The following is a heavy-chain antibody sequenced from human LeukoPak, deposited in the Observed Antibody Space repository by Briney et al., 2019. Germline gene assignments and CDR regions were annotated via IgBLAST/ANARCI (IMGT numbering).Heavy chain of an antibody. CDR2: IKQDGSNK. Sequence: GGSLRLSCAASGFTFSYYWMTWVRQAPGKGLEWVANIKQDGSNKYYADSVKGRFTISRDNSKNTLYLQMNSLRAEDTAVYYCAKDQGEDYYYYGMDVWGQGTTVTVSS. V-gene: IGHV3-7*01. J-gene: IGHJ6*02. CDR3: AKDQGEDYYYYGMDV. CDR1: GFTFSYYW.